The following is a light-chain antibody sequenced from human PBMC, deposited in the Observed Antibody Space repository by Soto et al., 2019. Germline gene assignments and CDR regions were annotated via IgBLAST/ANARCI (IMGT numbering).Light chain of an antibody. V-gene: IGKV3-20*01. CDR1: QSFTYTY. CDR2: GVS. CDR3: QHYESIPFT. Sequence: IVLTQSPVTLSSSPGERATLSCRASQSFTYTYLAWYQQKPGRSPRLLVYGVSARAAGISDRFSGSGSGTDFTLTINRLEPEDSAIYYCQHYESIPFTFGQGTKLEIK. J-gene: IGKJ2*01.